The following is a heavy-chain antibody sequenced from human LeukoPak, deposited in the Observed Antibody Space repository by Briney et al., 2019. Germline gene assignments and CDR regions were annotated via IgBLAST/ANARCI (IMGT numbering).Heavy chain of an antibody. CDR2: SIPIFGIA. Sequence: ASVKVSCKASGGTFSSYAISWVRQAPGQGLEWMGRSIPIFGIANHAQKFQGRVTITADKSTSTAYMELSSLRSEDTAVYYCAREGVFGPLLLDYWGQGTLVTVSS. CDR3: AREGVFGPLLLDY. V-gene: IGHV1-69*04. D-gene: IGHD3/OR15-3a*01. J-gene: IGHJ4*02. CDR1: GGTFSSYA.